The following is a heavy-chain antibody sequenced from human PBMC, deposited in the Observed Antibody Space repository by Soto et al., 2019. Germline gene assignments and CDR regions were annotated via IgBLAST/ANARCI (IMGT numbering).Heavy chain of an antibody. CDR2: IYYSGST. V-gene: IGHV4-61*01. D-gene: IGHD5-12*01. J-gene: IGHJ4*02. CDR3: ARAEWLRSYFDY. Sequence: SETLSLTGTVSCGSVSSGSYYWSWIRQPPREGLEWIGYIYYSGSTNYNPSLKSRVTISVDTSKKQFSLKLSSVTAADTAVYYCARAEWLRSYFDYGGQGTLVTVSS. CDR1: CGSVSSGSYY.